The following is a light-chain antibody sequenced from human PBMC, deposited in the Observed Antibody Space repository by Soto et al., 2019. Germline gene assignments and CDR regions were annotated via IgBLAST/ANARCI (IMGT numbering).Light chain of an antibody. CDR1: RDIGSD. V-gene: IGKV1-6*01. CDR3: LQDHDDSWT. CDR2: AAS. Sequence: ATQMTQSPSSLAASLGDRITITCGASRDIGSDLSWYQQKPGKAPTLLIYAASNLQSGVPSRFSGSRSGTEFTLTVSSLQPEDFATYYCLQDHDDSWTFGQGTKVDIK. J-gene: IGKJ1*01.